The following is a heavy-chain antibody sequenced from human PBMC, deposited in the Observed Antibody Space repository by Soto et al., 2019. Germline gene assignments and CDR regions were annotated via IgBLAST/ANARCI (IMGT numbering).Heavy chain of an antibody. CDR2: IAETGSST. D-gene: IGHD3-10*01. V-gene: IGHV3-23*01. CDR1: GRNFNGYT. CDR3: AKPVYGSGSPDY. J-gene: IGHJ4*02. Sequence: GGFLRLSCATSGRNFNGYTMSWVRQAPGQGLEWVSGIAETGSSTYYADSVKGRFTISRDNSENTLYLQMNNLRAEDTAIYYCAKPVYGSGSPDYWGQGTLVTVSS.